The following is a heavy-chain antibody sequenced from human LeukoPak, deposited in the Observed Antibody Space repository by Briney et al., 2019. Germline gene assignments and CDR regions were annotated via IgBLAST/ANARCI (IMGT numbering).Heavy chain of an antibody. Sequence: ASVKVSRKASGGTFSSYAISWVRQAPGQGLEWMGRIIPILGIANYAQKFQGRVTITADKSTSTAYMELSSLRSEDTAVYYCARTPGKYGYSGYVHYYYYYGMDVWGQGTTVTVSS. CDR3: ARTPGKYGYSGYVHYYYYYGMDV. CDR2: IIPILGIA. CDR1: GGTFSSYA. V-gene: IGHV1-69*04. D-gene: IGHD5-12*01. J-gene: IGHJ6*02.